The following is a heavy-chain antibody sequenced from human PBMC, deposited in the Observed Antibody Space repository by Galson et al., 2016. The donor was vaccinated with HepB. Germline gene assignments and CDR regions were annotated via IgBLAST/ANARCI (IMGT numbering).Heavy chain of an antibody. J-gene: IGHJ6*02. CDR1: GGSISSYF. CDR2: IYYSGST. CDR3: ARSGREEDCNGVTCRHYDFNGLDV. V-gene: IGHV4-59*01. Sequence: SETLSLTCTVSGGSISSYFWSWIRQPPGKGLEWIGYIYYSGSTNYNPSLKSRVIISVDTSKNQFSLTLRSVTAADSAIYYCARSGREEDCNGVTCRHYDFNGLDVWGQGTTVTVSS. D-gene: IGHD2-15*01.